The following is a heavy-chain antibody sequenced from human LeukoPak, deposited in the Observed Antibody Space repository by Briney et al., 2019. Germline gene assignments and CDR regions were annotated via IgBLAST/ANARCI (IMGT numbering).Heavy chain of an antibody. V-gene: IGHV3-74*01. D-gene: IGHD3-22*01. CDR3: ARYGNGYLDY. Sequence: VGSQRLSCVASEFTLSNYWMHWVRQAPGKGLVWVSRLDSSGTNAVYADSVKGRFTISRDNANNTLFLQMSSLRAEDTAVYFCARYGNGYLDYWGQRALPTVSS. CDR1: EFTLSNYW. J-gene: IGHJ4*01. CDR2: LDSSGTNA.